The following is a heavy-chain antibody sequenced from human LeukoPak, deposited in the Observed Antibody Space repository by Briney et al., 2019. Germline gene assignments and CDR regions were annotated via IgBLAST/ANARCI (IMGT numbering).Heavy chain of an antibody. D-gene: IGHD3-10*01. CDR2: INWNGGST. CDR1: GFSFSGYA. V-gene: IGHV3-20*04. CDR3: ARSLEGSGSYYYYYYMDV. Sequence: GGSLRLSCAASGFSFSGYAMSWVRQAPGKGLEWVSGINWNGGSTGYADSVKGRFTISRDNAKNSLYLQMNSLRAEDTALYYCARSLEGSGSYYYYYYMDVWGKGTTVTVSS. J-gene: IGHJ6*03.